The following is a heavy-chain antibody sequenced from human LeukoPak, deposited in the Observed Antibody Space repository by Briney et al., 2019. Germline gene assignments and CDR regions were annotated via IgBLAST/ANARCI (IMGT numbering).Heavy chain of an antibody. CDR3: ARGGEGYSSSWYRLSNWFDP. CDR2: IYYSGST. V-gene: IGHV4-59*01. D-gene: IGHD6-13*01. J-gene: IGHJ5*02. Sequence: PLETLCLTCTVSGGSISSYYWSWIRQPPGKGLEWIGYIYYSGSTNYNPSLKSRVTISVDTSKNQLALKLSSVTAADTAVYYCARGGEGYSSSWYRLSNWFDPWGQGTLVTVSS. CDR1: GGSISSYY.